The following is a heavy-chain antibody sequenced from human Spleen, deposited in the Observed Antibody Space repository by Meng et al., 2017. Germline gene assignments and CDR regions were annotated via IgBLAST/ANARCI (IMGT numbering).Heavy chain of an antibody. Sequence: QVQLVQSGAGVKKSGSWVKVSCKSPSGGTFSSYAFIWVRLAPGQGLEWMGGIIPNFSTAKYAQKFQGRVTFTADTSTRTVYMDLSSLRSEDTAVYYCARGADDYSNYFDYWGQGTLVTVSS. V-gene: IGHV1-69*06. CDR3: ARGADDYSNYFDY. CDR1: GGTFSSYA. D-gene: IGHD4-11*01. J-gene: IGHJ4*02. CDR2: IIPNFSTA.